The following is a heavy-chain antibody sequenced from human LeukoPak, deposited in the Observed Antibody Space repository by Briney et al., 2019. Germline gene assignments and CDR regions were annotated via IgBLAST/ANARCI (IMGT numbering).Heavy chain of an antibody. CDR2: INPNSGGT. D-gene: IGHD4-23*01. Sequence: GASVTVSCKASGYTFTGYYMHWVRQAPGQGLEWMGWINPNSGGTNYAQKFQGWVTMTRDTSISTAYMELSRLRSEDTAVYYCARDLASNYGGNSGNYYYGMDVWGQGTTVTVSS. CDR1: GYTFTGYY. J-gene: IGHJ6*02. V-gene: IGHV1-2*04. CDR3: ARDLASNYGGNSGNYYYGMDV.